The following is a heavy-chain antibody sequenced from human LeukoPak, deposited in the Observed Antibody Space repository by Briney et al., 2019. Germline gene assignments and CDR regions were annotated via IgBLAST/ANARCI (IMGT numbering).Heavy chain of an antibody. CDR2: IYYSGST. J-gene: IGHJ6*01. Sequence: SETLSLTCTVSGGSISSSSYYWGWIRQPPGKGLEWIGSIYYSGSTYYNPSLKSRVTISVDTSKNQFSLKLSSVTAADTAVYYCASLGYCSSTSCYNYYYYGMDVWGKGPRSPSP. CDR3: ASLGYCSSTSCYNYYYYGMDV. D-gene: IGHD2-2*02. CDR1: GGSISSSSYY. V-gene: IGHV4-39*01.